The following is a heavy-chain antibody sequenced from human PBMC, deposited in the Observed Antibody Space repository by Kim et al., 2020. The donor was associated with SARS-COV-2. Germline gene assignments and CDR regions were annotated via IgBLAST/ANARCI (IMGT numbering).Heavy chain of an antibody. J-gene: IGHJ6*02. Sequence: GGSLRLSCKGSGYSFTSYWIGWVRQMPGKGLEWMGIIYPGDSDTRYSPSFQGQVTISSDKSISTAYLQWSILKASDTAMYYCARHKYCGGDCYSGNYYYYYGMDVWGQGTTVTVSS. CDR1: GYSFTSYW. CDR3: ARHKYCGGDCYSGNYYYYYGMDV. CDR2: IYPGDSDT. D-gene: IGHD2-21*02. V-gene: IGHV5-51*01.